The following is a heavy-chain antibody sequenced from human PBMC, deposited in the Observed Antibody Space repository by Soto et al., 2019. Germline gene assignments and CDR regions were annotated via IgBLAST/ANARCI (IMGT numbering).Heavy chain of an antibody. CDR1: GDTFTDYY. J-gene: IGHJ6*03. D-gene: IGHD5-12*01. CDR3: ARESGGATATLDYYYFYMDV. V-gene: IGHV1-2*04. CDR2: INPNSGVT. Sequence: QVQLVQSGAEVKKPGASVTVSCRSSGDTFTDYYMHWVRQAPGQGLEWMGWINPNSGVTKYAQKFQGWVNRTRDTSIRTVYMQLSRLRSDDTAVYYCARESGGATATLDYYYFYMDVWGTGTTVTVSS.